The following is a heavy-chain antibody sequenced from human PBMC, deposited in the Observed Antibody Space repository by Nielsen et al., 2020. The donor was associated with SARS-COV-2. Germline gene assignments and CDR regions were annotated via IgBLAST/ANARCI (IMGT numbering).Heavy chain of an antibody. J-gene: IGHJ3*02. CDR3: TRDPHYYDSSGYYGAFDI. D-gene: IGHD3-22*01. Sequence: GESLKISCTASGFTFGDYAMSWFRKAPGKGLEWVGFIRSKAYGGTTEYAASVKGRFTISRDDSKSIAYLQMNSLKTEDTAVYYCTRDPHYYDSSGYYGAFDIWGQGTMVTVSS. V-gene: IGHV3-49*03. CDR1: GFTFGDYA. CDR2: IRSKAYGGTT.